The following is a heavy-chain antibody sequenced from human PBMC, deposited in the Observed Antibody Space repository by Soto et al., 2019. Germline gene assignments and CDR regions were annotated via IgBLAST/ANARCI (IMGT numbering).Heavy chain of an antibody. V-gene: IGHV4-39*01. D-gene: IGHD3-3*01. CDR2: IYYSGST. CDR1: GGSISSSSYY. Sequence: SETLSLTCTVSGGSISSSSYYWGWIRQPPGKGLEWIGSIYYSGSTYYNPSLKSRVTISVDTSKNQFSLKLSSVTAADTAVYYCARRGDFWSGYQYSSYYGMDVWGQGTTVTVSS. J-gene: IGHJ6*02. CDR3: ARRGDFWSGYQYSSYYGMDV.